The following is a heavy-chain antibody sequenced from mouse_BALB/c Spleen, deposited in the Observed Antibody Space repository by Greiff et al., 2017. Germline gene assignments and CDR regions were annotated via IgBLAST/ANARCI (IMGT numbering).Heavy chain of an antibody. D-gene: IGHD1-2*01. CDR1: GFSLTSYG. J-gene: IGHJ4*01. V-gene: IGHV2-5-1*01. CDR2: IWRGGST. CDR3: AKSHYYGYGKSAMDY. Sequence: QVQLKQSGPSLVQPSQSLSITCTVSGFSLTSYGVHWVRQSPGKGLEWLGVIWRGGSTDYNAAFMSRLSITKDNSKSQVFFKMNSLQPDDTAMYYCAKSHYYGYGKSAMDYWGQGTSVTVSS.